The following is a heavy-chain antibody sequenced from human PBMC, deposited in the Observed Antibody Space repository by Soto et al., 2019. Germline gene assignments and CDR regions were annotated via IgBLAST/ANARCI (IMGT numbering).Heavy chain of an antibody. CDR2: IYYSGST. D-gene: IGHD1-26*01. J-gene: IGHJ6*02. Sequence: QLQLQESGPGLVKPSETLSLTCTVSGGSISSSSYYWGWIRQPPGKGLEWIGSIYYSGSTYYNPSLKSRVTISVDTSKTQFSLKLSSVTAADTAVYYCARRWSYYYYYGMDVWGQGTTVTVSS. CDR1: GGSISSSSYY. V-gene: IGHV4-39*01. CDR3: ARRWSYYYYYGMDV.